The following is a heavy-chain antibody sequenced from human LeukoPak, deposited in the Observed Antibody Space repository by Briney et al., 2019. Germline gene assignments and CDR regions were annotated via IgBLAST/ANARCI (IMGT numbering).Heavy chain of an antibody. D-gene: IGHD6-13*01. CDR3: ARLQQLSEFDY. CDR2: IYYSGST. Sequence: SETLSLTCTVSGGSISSSSYYWGWLRQPPGKGLEWIGSIYYSGSTYYNPSLKSRVTISVDTSKNQFSLKLSSVTAADTAVYYCARLQQLSEFDYWGQGTLVTVSS. V-gene: IGHV4-39*01. CDR1: GGSISSSSYY. J-gene: IGHJ4*02.